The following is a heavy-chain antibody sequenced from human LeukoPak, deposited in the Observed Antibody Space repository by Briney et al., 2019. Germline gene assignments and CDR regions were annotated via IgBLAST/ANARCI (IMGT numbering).Heavy chain of an antibody. Sequence: GGSLRLSCAASGFTFSSYGMHWVRQAPGKGLEWAAFIRYDGSNKYYADSVKGRFTISRDNSKNSLYLQMNSLRAEDTAVYYCARTGLGMYSFDSWGQGTLVTVSS. D-gene: IGHD3/OR15-3a*01. V-gene: IGHV3-30*02. J-gene: IGHJ4*02. CDR2: IRYDGSNK. CDR3: ARTGLGMYSFDS. CDR1: GFTFSSYG.